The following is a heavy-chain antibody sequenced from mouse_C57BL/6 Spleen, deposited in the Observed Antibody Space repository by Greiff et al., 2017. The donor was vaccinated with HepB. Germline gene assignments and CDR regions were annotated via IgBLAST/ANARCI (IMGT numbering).Heavy chain of an antibody. J-gene: IGHJ1*03. CDR3: ARGITVVATRYFDV. V-gene: IGHV5-4*01. Sequence: EVQVVESGGGLVKPGGSLKLSCAASGFTFSSYAMSWVRQTPEKRLEWVATISDGGSYTYYPDNVKGRFTISRDNAKNNLYLQMSHLKSEDTAMYYCARGITVVATRYFDVWGTGTTVTVSS. D-gene: IGHD1-1*01. CDR2: ISDGGSYT. CDR1: GFTFSSYA.